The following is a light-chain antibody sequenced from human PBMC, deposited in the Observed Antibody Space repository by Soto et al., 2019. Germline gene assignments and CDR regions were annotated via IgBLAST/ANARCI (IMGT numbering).Light chain of an antibody. CDR1: SSDVGTYNL. Sequence: QSALTQSASVSGSPGQSISISCTGTSSDVGTYNLVSWYQHHPGKAPKLMIYETTKRPSGVSNRFSGSKSANTASLTISGLQAEDEADYYCCSYAGSGNVVFGGGTQLTVL. V-gene: IGLV2-23*01. CDR3: CSYAGSGNVV. J-gene: IGLJ2*01. CDR2: ETT.